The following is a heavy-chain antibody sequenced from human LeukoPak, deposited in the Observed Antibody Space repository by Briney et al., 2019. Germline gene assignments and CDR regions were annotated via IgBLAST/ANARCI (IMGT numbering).Heavy chain of an antibody. CDR1: GFTFDDFT. CDR2: ITWDGGDT. D-gene: IGHD6-13*01. Sequence: GGSLRLSCAASGFTFDDFTMHWVRQAPGKGLEWVCLITWDGGDTYYADSVKGRFTISRDYSKNFLYLQMNSLRTEDTALYHCAKEARGSSWTGFDYWGQGALVTVAS. V-gene: IGHV3-43*01. J-gene: IGHJ4*02. CDR3: AKEARGSSWTGFDY.